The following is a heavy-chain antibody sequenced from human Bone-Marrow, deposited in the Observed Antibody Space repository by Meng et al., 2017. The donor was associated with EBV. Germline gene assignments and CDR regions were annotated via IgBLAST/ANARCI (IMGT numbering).Heavy chain of an antibody. Sequence: QVQLQQWGAGLLKPSXXLSPTGAVYGGSFSGYYWSWIRQPPGKGLEWIGEINHSGSTNYNPSLKSRVTISVDTSKNQFSLKLSSVTAADTAVYYCARVGDSSIISVEFDHWDHGPRVTVSS. CDR1: GGSFSGYY. D-gene: IGHD6-13*01. CDR2: INHSGST. CDR3: ARVGDSSIISVEFDH. J-gene: IGHJ4*01. V-gene: IGHV4-34*01.